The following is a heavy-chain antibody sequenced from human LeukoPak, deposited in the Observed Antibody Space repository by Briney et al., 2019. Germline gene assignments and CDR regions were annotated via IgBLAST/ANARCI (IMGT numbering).Heavy chain of an antibody. J-gene: IGHJ5*02. D-gene: IGHD6-13*01. CDR1: GYTFTGYY. CDR2: INPNSGGT. V-gene: IGHV1-2*02. Sequence: GASVKVSCKASGYTFTGYYMHWVRQAPGQGLEWMGWINPNSGGTNYAQKLQGRVTLTTDTSTSTAYMELRSLRSDDTAVYYCARDSGSSWYLDGFDPWGQGTLVTVSS. CDR3: ARDSGSSWYLDGFDP.